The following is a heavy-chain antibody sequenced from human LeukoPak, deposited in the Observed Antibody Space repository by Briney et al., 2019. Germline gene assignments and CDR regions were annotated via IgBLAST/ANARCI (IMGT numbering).Heavy chain of an antibody. CDR3: AVNDSPKYYFDY. D-gene: IGHD3-22*01. CDR1: GGTFTSYA. Sequence: SVKVSCKASGGTFTSYAISWVRQAPGQGLEWMGGIIPIFGTSNYAQKFQGRVTITADESTSTAYMELSSLRSEDTAVYYCAVNDSPKYYFDYWGQGTLVTVSS. J-gene: IGHJ4*02. V-gene: IGHV1-69*13. CDR2: IIPIFGTS.